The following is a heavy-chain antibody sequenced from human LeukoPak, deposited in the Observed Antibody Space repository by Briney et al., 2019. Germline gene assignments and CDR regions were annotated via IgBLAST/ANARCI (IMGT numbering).Heavy chain of an antibody. J-gene: IGHJ5*01. Sequence: PSETLSLTCTVSGGSIISSSYYWGWIRQPPGRGLEWIGSIYYSGNTYYKPSLKSRVTISVDTSKNQFSLKLNSVTAADTAVYYCARCSIMMLYAWPPELFDSWGQGALVTVSS. D-gene: IGHD2-8*01. CDR3: ARCSIMMLYAWPPELFDS. CDR2: IYYSGNT. CDR1: GGSIISSSYY. V-gene: IGHV4-39*01.